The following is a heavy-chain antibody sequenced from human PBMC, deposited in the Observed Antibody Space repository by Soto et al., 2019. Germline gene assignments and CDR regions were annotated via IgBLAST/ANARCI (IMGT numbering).Heavy chain of an antibody. Sequence: SVKVSCKASGYTFTSYDINWVRQATGQGLEWMGWMNPNSGNTGYAQKFQGRVTLTRNTSISTAYMELSSLRSEDTAVYYCATHCSSTSCYLSTRWPWGQGALVTVSS. V-gene: IGHV1-8*01. D-gene: IGHD2-2*01. J-gene: IGHJ5*02. CDR3: ATHCSSTSCYLSTRWP. CDR1: GYTFTSYD. CDR2: MNPNSGNT.